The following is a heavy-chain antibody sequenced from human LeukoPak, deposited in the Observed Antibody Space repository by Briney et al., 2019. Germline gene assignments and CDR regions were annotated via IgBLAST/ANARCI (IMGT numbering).Heavy chain of an antibody. CDR3: ARGPAYDSSGYYRFDP. V-gene: IGHV1-46*01. J-gene: IGHJ5*02. D-gene: IGHD3-22*01. CDR2: INPSGGST. Sequence: ASVKVSCKASGYTFTSYYMHWVRQAPGQGLGWMGIINPSGGSTNYAQKFQGRVTMTRDTSTSTLYMELSSLRSDDTAVYYCARGPAYDSSGYYRFDPWGQGTLVTVSS. CDR1: GYTFTSYY.